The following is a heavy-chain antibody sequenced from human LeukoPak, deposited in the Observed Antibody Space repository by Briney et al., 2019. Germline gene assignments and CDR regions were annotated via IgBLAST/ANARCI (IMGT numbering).Heavy chain of an antibody. CDR2: INPNGGGT. J-gene: IGHJ6*03. CDR1: GYTFTGYY. CDR3: ARTRPSFYYYYMDV. D-gene: IGHD6-6*01. Sequence: ASVKVSCKASGYTFTGYYMHWVRQAPGQGLEWMGWINPNGGGTNYAQKFQGRVTMTRDTSISTAYMELSRLRSDDTAVYYCARTRPSFYYYYMDVWGKGTTVTVSS. V-gene: IGHV1-2*02.